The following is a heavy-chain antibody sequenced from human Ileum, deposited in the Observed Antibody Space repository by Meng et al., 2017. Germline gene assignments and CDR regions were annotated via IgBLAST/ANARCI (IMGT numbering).Heavy chain of an antibody. V-gene: IGHV6-1*01. CDR3: ASGSGSLDY. J-gene: IGHJ4*02. CDR2: TYYRSKWYS. CDR1: GGSVSSNIAA. D-gene: IGHD3-3*01. Sequence: VQLQQSGPGLAKPSTTLALAGAVSGGSVSSNIAAWNWIRQSPLRGLEWLGRTYYRSKWYSEYAVSVKSRISITPDTSKNQFSLQMNSVTPEDTAVYYCASGSGSLDYWGPGTLVTVSS.